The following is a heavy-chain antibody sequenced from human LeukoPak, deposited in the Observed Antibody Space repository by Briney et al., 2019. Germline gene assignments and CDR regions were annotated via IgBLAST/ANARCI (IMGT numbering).Heavy chain of an antibody. J-gene: IGHJ4*02. CDR3: ARETPMDYYDSSGLGF. CDR2: IIPILGIA. Sequence: SVKVSCKASGGTFSSYAISWVRQAPGQGLEWKGRIIPILGIANYAQKFQGRVTITADKSTSTAYMELSSLRSEDTAVYYCARETPMDYYDSSGLGFWGQGTLVTVSS. V-gene: IGHV1-69*04. D-gene: IGHD3-22*01. CDR1: GGTFSSYA.